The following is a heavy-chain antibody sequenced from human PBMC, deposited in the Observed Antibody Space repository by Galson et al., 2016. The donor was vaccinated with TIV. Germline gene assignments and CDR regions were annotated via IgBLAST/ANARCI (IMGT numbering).Heavy chain of an antibody. Sequence: SVKVSCKASGGTFRNYAIIWVRRAPGQGLEWMGGIIPLAATTNYAQKFQGRVTITADESKSTAYMELSSLTSQDTGVYFCALLWFGELPRFWGKGTTVTVSS. CDR2: IIPLAATT. D-gene: IGHD3-10*01. CDR1: GGTFRNYA. CDR3: ALLWFGELPRF. V-gene: IGHV1-69*13. J-gene: IGHJ6*04.